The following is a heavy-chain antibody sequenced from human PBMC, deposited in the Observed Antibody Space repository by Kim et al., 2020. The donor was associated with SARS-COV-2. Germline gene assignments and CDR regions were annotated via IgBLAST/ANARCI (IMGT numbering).Heavy chain of an antibody. CDR3: AKAHSSGWS. Sequence: GSTYYADSVKGRFTISRDNSKNSLYLQMNSLRTEDTALYYCAKAHSSGWSWGQGTLVTVSS. V-gene: IGHV3-43*01. CDR2: GST. J-gene: IGHJ5*02. D-gene: IGHD6-19*01.